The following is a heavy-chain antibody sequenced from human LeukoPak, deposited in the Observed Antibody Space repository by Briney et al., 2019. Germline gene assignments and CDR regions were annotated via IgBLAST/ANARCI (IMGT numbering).Heavy chain of an antibody. CDR3: ARDWTTVRPFDY. J-gene: IGHJ4*02. CDR2: ISSSSSYK. V-gene: IGHV3-21*01. CDR1: EFTFSSYS. D-gene: IGHD4-11*01. Sequence: PGGSLRLSCAASEFTFSSYSMNWVRQAPGKGLEWVSSISSSSSYKYYADSVKGRFTISRDNAKNSLYLQMNSLRAEDTAVYYCARDWTTVRPFDYWGQGTLVTVSS.